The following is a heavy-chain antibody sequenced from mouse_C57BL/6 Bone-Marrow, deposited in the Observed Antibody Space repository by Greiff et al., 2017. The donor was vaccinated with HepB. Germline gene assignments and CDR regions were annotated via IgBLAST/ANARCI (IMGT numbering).Heavy chain of an antibody. CDR3: ARPADSSGYTGYAMDY. CDR2: ILPGSGST. CDR1: GYTFTGYW. Sequence: QVQLKQSGAELMKPGASVKLSCKATGYTFTGYWIEWVKQRPGHGLEWIGGILPGSGSTNYNEKFKGKATFTADTSSNTAYMQRSSLTTEDSAISYCARPADSSGYTGYAMDYWGQGTSVTVCS. V-gene: IGHV1-9*01. D-gene: IGHD3-2*02. J-gene: IGHJ4*01.